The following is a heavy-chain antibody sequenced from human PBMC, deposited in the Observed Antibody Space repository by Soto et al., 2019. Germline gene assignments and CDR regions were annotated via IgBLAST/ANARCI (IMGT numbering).Heavy chain of an antibody. CDR1: GYTLTELS. D-gene: IGHD4-17*01. CDR3: ATDYGDLPAFDI. V-gene: IGHV1-24*01. Sequence: ASVKVSCKVSGYTLTELSMHWVRQAPGKGLEWMGGFDPEDGETIYAQKFQGRVTMTEDTSTDTAYMELSSLRSEDTAVYYCATDYGDLPAFDIWGKGTMVTVSS. J-gene: IGHJ3*02. CDR2: FDPEDGET.